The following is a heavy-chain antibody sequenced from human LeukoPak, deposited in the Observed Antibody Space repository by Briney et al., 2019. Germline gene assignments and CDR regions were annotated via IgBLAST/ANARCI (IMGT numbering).Heavy chain of an antibody. CDR3: ARDRGYRIAVAGTEADY. V-gene: IGHV4-34*01. Sequence: KTSETLSLTYAVYGGSFSGYYWSWIRQPPGKGLEWIGEINHSGSTNYNPSLKSRVTISVDTSKNQFSLKLSSVTAADTAVYYCARDRGYRIAVAGTEADYWGQGTLVTVPS. D-gene: IGHD6-19*01. CDR1: GGSFSGYY. CDR2: INHSGST. J-gene: IGHJ4*02.